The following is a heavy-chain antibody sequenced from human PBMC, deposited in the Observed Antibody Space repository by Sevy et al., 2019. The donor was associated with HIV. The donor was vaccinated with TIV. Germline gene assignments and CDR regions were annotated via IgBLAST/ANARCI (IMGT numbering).Heavy chain of an antibody. J-gene: IGHJ3*02. CDR2: INPSGGST. CDR3: ASFKGIAAAGTRSTDAFDI. V-gene: IGHV1-46*01. CDR1: GYTFTSYY. D-gene: IGHD6-13*01. Sequence: ASVKVSCKASGYTFTSYYMHWVRQAPGHGLEWMGIINPSGGSTSYAQKFQGRVTMTRDTSTSTVYMELSSLRSEDTAVYYCASFKGIAAAGTRSTDAFDIWGQGTMVTVSS.